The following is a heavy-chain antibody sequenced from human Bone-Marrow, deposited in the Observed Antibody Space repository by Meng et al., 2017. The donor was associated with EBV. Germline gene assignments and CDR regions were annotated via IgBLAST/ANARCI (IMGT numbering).Heavy chain of an antibody. CDR3: ARESGRGYSSDY. CDR1: VGNFRSSA. J-gene: IGHJ4*02. Sequence: QVKLVHSGGEVKKPGSSLKISCKASVGNFRSSAISVLRQAPGPVLEWMGGFLPILGAPNYAQRFQDRVTITADESTSTGYMELSSLRSDDTAVYYCARESGRGYSSDYWGQGTLVTVSS. CDR2: FLPILGAP. V-gene: IGHV1-69*01. D-gene: IGHD5-18*01.